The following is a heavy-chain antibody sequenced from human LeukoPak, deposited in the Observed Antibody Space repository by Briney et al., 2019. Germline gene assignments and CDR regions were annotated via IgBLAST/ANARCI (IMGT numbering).Heavy chain of an antibody. CDR3: AKDMGYCSSTSCYVFDY. J-gene: IGHJ4*02. V-gene: IGHV3-9*01. CDR1: GFTFDDYA. Sequence: PGRSLRLSCAASGFTFDDYAMHWVRHAPGKGLVWFLGISWNSGSIGYADSVKGRFTISRDNAKNSLYLQMNSLRAEDTALYYCAKDMGYCSSTSCYVFDYWGQGTLVTVSS. D-gene: IGHD2-2*01. CDR2: ISWNSGSI.